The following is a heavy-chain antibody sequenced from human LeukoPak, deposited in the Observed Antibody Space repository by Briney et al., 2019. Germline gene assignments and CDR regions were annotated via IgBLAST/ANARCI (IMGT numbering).Heavy chain of an antibody. CDR3: AKDLGLSGVLDY. CDR2: ISGSGGST. CDR1: GFTFSSYA. Sequence: GGSLRLSCAASGFTFSSYAMSWVRQAPGKGLEWVSAISGSGGSTYYADSVKGRFTISKDNSKNTLYLQMNSLRAEDTAVYYCAKDLGLSGVLDYWGQGTLVTVSS. J-gene: IGHJ4*02. D-gene: IGHD7-27*01. V-gene: IGHV3-23*01.